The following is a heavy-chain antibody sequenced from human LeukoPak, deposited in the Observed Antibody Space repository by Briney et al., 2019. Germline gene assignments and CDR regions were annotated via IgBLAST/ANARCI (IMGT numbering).Heavy chain of an antibody. CDR2: IYHSGST. J-gene: IGHJ4*02. D-gene: IGHD4-23*01. CDR1: GGSISSGGYS. V-gene: IGHV4-30-2*01. Sequence: SETLSLTCAVSGGSISSGGYSWSWIRQPPGKGLEWIGYIYHSGSTYYNPSLKSRVTISVDRSKNQFSLKLGSVTAADTAVYYCARDRSVVGEPHFDYRGQGTLVTVSS. CDR3: ARDRSVVGEPHFDY.